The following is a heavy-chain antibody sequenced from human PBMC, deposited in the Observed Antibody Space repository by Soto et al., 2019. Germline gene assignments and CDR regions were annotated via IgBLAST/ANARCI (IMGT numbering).Heavy chain of an antibody. J-gene: IGHJ4*02. CDR2: INADNGDT. CDR1: GYTFTSYS. CDR3: ARELQGLYYFDF. V-gene: IGHV1-3*01. Sequence: ASVNVSCKASGYTFTSYSIHWVRGAPGQRLEWMGWINADNGDTKYSQKFSGRVTITRDTSANTAFMELSSLRSEDTAMYYCARELQGLYYFDFWGQGTLVTVSS. D-gene: IGHD4-4*01.